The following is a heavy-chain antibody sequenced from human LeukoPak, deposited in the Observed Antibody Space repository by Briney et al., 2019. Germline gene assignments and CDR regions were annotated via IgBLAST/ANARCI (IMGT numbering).Heavy chain of an antibody. D-gene: IGHD3-22*01. J-gene: IGHJ4*02. CDR1: LFTVTGHY. CDR2: MYSGGST. Sequence: GGPLRLSCAVSLFTVTGHYMSGVRQAPGRGLEWVSVMYSGGSTYYADSVKGGFTISRDNSKNTPHLQMERVGAEDTALYYSARSNCYNSRRFDSWGQGTLVTVSS. CDR3: ARSNCYNSRRFDS. V-gene: IGHV3-53*01.